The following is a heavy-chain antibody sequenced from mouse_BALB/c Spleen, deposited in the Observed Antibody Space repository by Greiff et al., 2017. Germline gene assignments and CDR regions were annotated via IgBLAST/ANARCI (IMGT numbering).Heavy chain of an antibody. J-gene: IGHJ2*01. CDR2: IWAGGST. V-gene: IGHV2-9*02. Sequence: VHLVESGPGLVAPSQSLSITCTVSGFSLTSYGVHWVRQPPGKGLEWLGVIWAGGSTNYNSALMSRLSISKDNSKSQVFLKMNSLQTDDTAMYYCAREDYGSSLDYWGQGTTLTVSS. D-gene: IGHD1-1*01. CDR1: GFSLTSYG. CDR3: AREDYGSSLDY.